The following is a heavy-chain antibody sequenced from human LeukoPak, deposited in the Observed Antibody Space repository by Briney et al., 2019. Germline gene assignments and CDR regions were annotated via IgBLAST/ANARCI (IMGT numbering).Heavy chain of an antibody. CDR3: ARERGGDYSHAFDI. V-gene: IGHV4-59*01. J-gene: IGHJ3*02. CDR2: IYYSGST. CDR1: GGSISSYY. Sequence: PSETLSLTXSVSGGSISSYYWSWIRQPPGKGLEWIGYIYYSGSTSYNPSLKSRVTISVDTSKNQFSLKLSSVTAADTAVYYCARERGGDYSHAFDIWGQGTMVTVSS. D-gene: IGHD4-11*01.